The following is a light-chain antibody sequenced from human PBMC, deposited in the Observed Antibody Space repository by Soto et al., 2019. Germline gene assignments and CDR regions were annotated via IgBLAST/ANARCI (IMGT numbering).Light chain of an antibody. CDR3: AAWDDSLIGFWV. CDR1: RSNIGSNP. Sequence: QSVLTQPPSASGTPGQRVSFFCSGSRSNIGSNPVSWYQQLPGTAPKLLIYNNDQRASGVPNRFSGSKSGTTASLAISGLRSEDEADYYCAAWDDSLIGFWVFGGGTKLTVL. J-gene: IGLJ3*02. V-gene: IGLV1-44*01. CDR2: NND.